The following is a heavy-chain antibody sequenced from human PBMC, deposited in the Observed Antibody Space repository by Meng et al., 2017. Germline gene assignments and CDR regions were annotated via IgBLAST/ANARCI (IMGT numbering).Heavy chain of an antibody. Sequence: GGSLRLSCAASGFTFSSYAMHWVRQAPGKGLEWVAVISYDGSNKYYADSVKGRFTISRDNSKNTLYLQMGSLRAEDMAVYYCARGLQGYYDSSGYDAPFFDIWGQGTMVTVSS. CDR1: GFTFSSYA. D-gene: IGHD3-22*01. CDR2: ISYDGSNK. V-gene: IGHV3-30*14. J-gene: IGHJ3*02. CDR3: ARGLQGYYDSSGYDAPFFDI.